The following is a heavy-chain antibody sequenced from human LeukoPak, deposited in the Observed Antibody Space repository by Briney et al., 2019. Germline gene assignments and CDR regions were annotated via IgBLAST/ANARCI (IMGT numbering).Heavy chain of an antibody. CDR2: IYYSGST. D-gene: IGHD4-17*01. J-gene: IGHJ6*02. V-gene: IGHV4-61*08. CDR3: ARAAYGDYPFYYYGMDV. Sequence: PSQTLSLTCTVSGGSISSGGYYWSWIRQHPGKGLEWIGYIYYSGSTNYNPSLKSRVTISVDTSKNQFSLKLSSVTAADTAVYYCARAAYGDYPFYYYGMDVWGQGTTVTVSS. CDR1: GGSISSGGYY.